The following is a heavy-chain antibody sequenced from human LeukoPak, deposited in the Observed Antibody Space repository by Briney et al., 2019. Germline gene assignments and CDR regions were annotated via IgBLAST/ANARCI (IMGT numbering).Heavy chain of an antibody. D-gene: IGHD6-6*01. J-gene: IGHJ5*02. V-gene: IGHV3-15*07. Sequence: GGSLRLSCAASGFTFKSAWMNWVRQAPGKGLEWVGRIKSKTDGGTTDYAAPVKGRSSISRDDSTNTLYLQMNSLKAEDTAVYYCTSFTISSGFPWGQGTLVTVSS. CDR1: GFTFKSAW. CDR3: TSFTISSGFP. CDR2: IKSKTDGGTT.